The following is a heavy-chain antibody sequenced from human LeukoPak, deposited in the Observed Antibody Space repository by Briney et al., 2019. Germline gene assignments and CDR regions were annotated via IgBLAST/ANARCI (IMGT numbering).Heavy chain of an antibody. CDR2: ISWDGGST. Sequence: PGRSLRLSCAASGFTFDDYAMHWVRQAPGKGLEWVSGISWDGGSTYYADSVKGRFTISRDNSKNSLYLQMNSLRAEDTALYYCAKAPGIAVAGTPDYWGQGTLVTVSS. J-gene: IGHJ4*02. V-gene: IGHV3-43D*03. CDR1: GFTFDDYA. D-gene: IGHD6-19*01. CDR3: AKAPGIAVAGTPDY.